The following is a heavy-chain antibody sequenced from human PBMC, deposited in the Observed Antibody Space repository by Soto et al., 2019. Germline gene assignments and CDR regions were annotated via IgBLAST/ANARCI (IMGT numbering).Heavy chain of an antibody. Sequence: QLQLQESGPGLVKPSETLSLTCTVSGDSVSSSSYYWGWIRQPPGKGLVWIGTIYYSGSTYYNSSLKHRVTISVDTSRIRFSLALISVPAADTAVYFCTRQSYDSSDSCDYWGQGTLVTVSS. CDR1: GDSVSSSSYY. CDR2: IYYSGST. V-gene: IGHV4-39*01. CDR3: TRQSYDSSDSCDY. D-gene: IGHD3-22*01. J-gene: IGHJ4*02.